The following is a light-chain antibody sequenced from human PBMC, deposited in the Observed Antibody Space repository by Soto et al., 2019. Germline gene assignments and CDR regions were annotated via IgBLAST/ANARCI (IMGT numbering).Light chain of an antibody. J-gene: IGLJ2*01. CDR2: DVS. Sequence: QSALTQPRSVSGSPGQSVTISCTGTSSDVGGSNDVSWYQQHPGKAPKLMIYDVSKRPSGVPDRFSASKSGTTASLTISGLQAEDEADYCRCSYAGSNNVVFGGGTKLTVL. CDR1: SSDVGGSND. V-gene: IGLV2-11*01. CDR3: CSYAGSNNVV.